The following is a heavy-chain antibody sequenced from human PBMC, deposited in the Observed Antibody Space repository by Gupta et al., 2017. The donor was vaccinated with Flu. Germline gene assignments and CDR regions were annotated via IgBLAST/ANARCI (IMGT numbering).Heavy chain of an antibody. CDR1: GFSLSARGVG. CDR3: AHFQLWGDDYYYYGMDV. J-gene: IGHJ6*01. D-gene: IGHD3-16*01. V-gene: IGHV2-5*02. Sequence: QITLKESGPTLVKPTQTLTLTCTFSGFSLSARGVGLGWIRQPPGKALEWLALIYWDDDKRYSPSLKSRLTSTKDTSKNQVVLTMTNMDPVDTATYYCAHFQLWGDDYYYYGMDVWGHGTKVTVSS. CDR2: IYWDDDK.